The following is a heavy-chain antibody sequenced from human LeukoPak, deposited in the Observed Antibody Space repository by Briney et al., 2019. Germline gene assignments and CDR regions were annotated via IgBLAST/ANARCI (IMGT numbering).Heavy chain of an antibody. CDR1: GFTFSSYS. V-gene: IGHV3-21*01. D-gene: IGHD4-17*01. Sequence: GGSLRLSCAASGFTFSSYSMNWVRQAPGKGLEWVSSISSSSSYIYYADSVKGRFTISRDNAKNSLYLQMNSLRAEDTAVYYCARDFGTTVTLGDWGQGTLVTVSS. J-gene: IGHJ4*02. CDR2: ISSSSSYI. CDR3: ARDFGTTVTLGD.